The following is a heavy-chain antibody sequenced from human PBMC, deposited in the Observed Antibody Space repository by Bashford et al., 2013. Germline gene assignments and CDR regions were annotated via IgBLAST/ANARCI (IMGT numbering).Heavy chain of an antibody. CDR1: GFTFSSYA. J-gene: IGHJ6*02. Sequence: GSLRLSCAASGFTFSSYAMHWVRQAPGKGLEWVAVISYDGSNKYYADSVKGRFTISRDNSKNTLYLQMNSLRAEDTAVYYCATLYGTTVYGMDVWGQGTTVTVSS. CDR2: ISYDGSNK. CDR3: ATLYGTTVYGMDV. V-gene: IGHV3-30-3*01. D-gene: IGHD2-2*02.